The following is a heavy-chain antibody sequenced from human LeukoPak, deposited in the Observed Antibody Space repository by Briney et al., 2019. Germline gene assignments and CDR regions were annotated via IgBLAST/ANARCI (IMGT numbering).Heavy chain of an antibody. CDR2: ITYNSGTI. CDR1: GFXFRSYA. J-gene: IGHJ4*02. CDR3: ARDSGYSYADDY. V-gene: IGHV3-48*02. D-gene: IGHD5-18*01. Sequence: GGSLRLSCGASGFXFRSYAMQWVRQAPGKGLEWVSYITYNSGTIFYADSVKGRFTISRDNAKDSLYLQMSSLRDEDTAVYYCARDSGYSYADDYWGQGTLVTVSS.